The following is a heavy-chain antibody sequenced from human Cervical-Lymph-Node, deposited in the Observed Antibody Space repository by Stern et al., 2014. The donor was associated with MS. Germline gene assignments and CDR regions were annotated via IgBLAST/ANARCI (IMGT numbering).Heavy chain of an antibody. V-gene: IGHV3-11*01. CDR3: ARDQITGVAEASYYSDYGMDV. CDR2: ISSRGRTI. D-gene: IGHD4-23*01. CDR1: GFTFSDYY. J-gene: IGHJ6*02. Sequence: DQLVESGGGLVKPGGSLRLSCAASGFTFSDYYMTWIRQAPGKVLEWLSYISSRGRTIYYADSVKGRFTISRDNAKNALYLQMHDLRAEDTAVYYCARDQITGVAEASYYSDYGMDVWGQGISVTVSS.